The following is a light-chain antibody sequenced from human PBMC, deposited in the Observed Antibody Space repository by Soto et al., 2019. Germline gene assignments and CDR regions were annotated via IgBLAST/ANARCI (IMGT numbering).Light chain of an antibody. V-gene: IGLV2-14*01. J-gene: IGLJ1*01. Sequence: QSVLTQPASVSGSPGQSITISCTGTSSDVGGYKYVSWYQHHPGKAPKLMFYEVTNRPSGVSNRFSGSKSGNTASLTISGLQAEDEADYYCNSYTSSSTFVFGTGTKLTVL. CDR3: NSYTSSSTFV. CDR2: EVT. CDR1: SSDVGGYKY.